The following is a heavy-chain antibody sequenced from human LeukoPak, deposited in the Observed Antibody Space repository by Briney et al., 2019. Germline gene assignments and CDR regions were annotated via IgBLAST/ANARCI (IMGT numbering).Heavy chain of an antibody. V-gene: IGHV4-61*02. CDR2: ISTSGTS. CDR1: GGSITSGSYD. Sequence: SETLSLTCTVSGGSITSGSYDWTWIRQPAGKGLEWIGRISTSGTSNFNPSLKSRVTISVDTSKNQFSLKLSSVTAADTAVYYCARDDVVNSGFDYWGQGTLVSVSA. J-gene: IGHJ4*02. D-gene: IGHD3-22*01. CDR3: ARDDVVNSGFDY.